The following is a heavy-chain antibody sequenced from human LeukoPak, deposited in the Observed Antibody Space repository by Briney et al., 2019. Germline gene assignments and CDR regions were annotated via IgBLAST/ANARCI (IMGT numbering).Heavy chain of an antibody. J-gene: IGHJ4*02. V-gene: IGHV1-69*13. CDR3: ARDSSAKYYYDSSGYPDY. D-gene: IGHD3-22*01. CDR1: GGTFSSYA. CDR2: IIPIFGTA. Sequence: SVKVSCKASGGTFSSYAISWVRQAPGQGLEWMGGIIPIFGTANYAQKFQGRVTITADESTSTAYMELSSLRSEDTAVYYCARDSSAKYYYDSSGYPDYWGQGTLVTVSS.